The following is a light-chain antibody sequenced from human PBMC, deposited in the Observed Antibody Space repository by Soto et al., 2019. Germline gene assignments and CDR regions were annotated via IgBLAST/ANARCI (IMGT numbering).Light chain of an antibody. CDR3: QQYGSSSWT. V-gene: IGKV3-20*01. Sequence: EIVLTQSPGTLSLSPGERATLSCRASQSVSSSYLAWYQQKPGQAPRLLIYGASSRATGIPDRFSGSGSETEVTLTISRLEPEDFAVYYRQQYGSSSWTFGQGTKVEIK. J-gene: IGKJ1*01. CDR2: GAS. CDR1: QSVSSSY.